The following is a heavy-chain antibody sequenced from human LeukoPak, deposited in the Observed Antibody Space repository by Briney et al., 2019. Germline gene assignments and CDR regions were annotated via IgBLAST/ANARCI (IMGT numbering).Heavy chain of an antibody. CDR1: GASISSISHY. CDR3: AIRYSSSWYSDAFDI. CDR2: IYYTGST. D-gene: IGHD6-13*01. V-gene: IGHV4-39*07. Sequence: SETLSLTCTVSGASISSISHYWGWVRQSPGKGLEWIASIYYTGSTFYNPSLKSRTTISLDTSKSQFSLELTSVTAADTAVYYCAIRYSSSWYSDAFDIWGQGTMVTVSS. J-gene: IGHJ3*02.